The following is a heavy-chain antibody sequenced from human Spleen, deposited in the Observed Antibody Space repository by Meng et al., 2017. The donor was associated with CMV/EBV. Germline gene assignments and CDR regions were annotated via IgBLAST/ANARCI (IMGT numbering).Heavy chain of an antibody. CDR3: ARGYSSSWYSDDY. J-gene: IGHJ4*02. Sequence: SVKVSCKASGGTFSSYAISWVRQAPGQGLEWMGGIIPIFGTANYAQKFQGRVTITTDESTSTAYMALSSLRSEDTAVYYCARGYSSSWYSDDYWGQGTLVTVSS. V-gene: IGHV1-69*05. CDR2: IIPIFGTA. CDR1: GGTFSSYA. D-gene: IGHD6-13*01.